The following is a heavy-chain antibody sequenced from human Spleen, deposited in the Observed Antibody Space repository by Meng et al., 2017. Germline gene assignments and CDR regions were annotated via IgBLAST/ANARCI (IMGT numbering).Heavy chain of an antibody. Sequence: QVQLLQWAAGLLKPSETLSLTCDVYGGSFSGYSWSWIRQPPGKGLEWIGEISHSGSTNYSPSLKNRVTISLDTSKNQFSLLVSSVTAADTATYYCARFDISTAGRGDYWGQGTLVTVSS. D-gene: IGHD3-10*01. CDR3: ARFDISTAGRGDY. J-gene: IGHJ4*02. CDR1: GGSFSGYS. CDR2: ISHSGST. V-gene: IGHV4-34*01.